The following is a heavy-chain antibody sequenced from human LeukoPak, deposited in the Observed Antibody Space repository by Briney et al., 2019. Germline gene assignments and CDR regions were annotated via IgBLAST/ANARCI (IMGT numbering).Heavy chain of an antibody. D-gene: IGHD6-13*01. CDR3: ARVQGYSSSCFDP. V-gene: IGHV1-46*01. CDR1: GYTFTNSY. CDR2: INPSGGGT. J-gene: IGHJ5*02. Sequence: ASVKVSCRASGYTFTNSYIHWVRQAPGQGLEWMGIINPSGGGTTYAQKFQGRVTMTRDTSTSTVYMELSSLRSEDTAVYYCARVQGYSSSCFDPWGQGTLVTVSS.